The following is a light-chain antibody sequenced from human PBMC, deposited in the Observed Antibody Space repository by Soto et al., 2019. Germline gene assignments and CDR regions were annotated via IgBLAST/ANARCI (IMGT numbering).Light chain of an antibody. Sequence: QSALTQPASVSGSPGQSITISCTGTSSDVGGYNYVSWYQQHPGKAPKLMIYEVSNRPSGVSNRFSGSKSGNTASLTISGLQAEDKADYYCSSYTSISIDNVFGTGTKLTVL. CDR1: SSDVGGYNY. CDR2: EVS. CDR3: SSYTSISIDNV. V-gene: IGLV2-14*01. J-gene: IGLJ1*01.